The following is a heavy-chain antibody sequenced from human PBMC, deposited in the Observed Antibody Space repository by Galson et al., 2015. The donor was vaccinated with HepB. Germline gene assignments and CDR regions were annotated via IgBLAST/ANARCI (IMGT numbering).Heavy chain of an antibody. CDR2: ISSSSSYI. J-gene: IGHJ4*02. V-gene: IGHV3-21*01. D-gene: IGHD4-11*01. CDR1: GFTFSSYS. Sequence: SLRLSCAASGFTFSSYSMNWVRQAPGKGLEWVSSISSSSSYIYYADSVKGRFTISRDNAKNSLYLQMNSLRAEDTAVYYCARLKKAYTVTSACFDYWGQGTLVTVSS. CDR3: ARLKKAYTVTSACFDY.